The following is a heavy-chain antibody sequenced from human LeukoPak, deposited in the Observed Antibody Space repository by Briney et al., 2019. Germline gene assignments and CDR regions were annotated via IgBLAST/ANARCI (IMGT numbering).Heavy chain of an antibody. CDR2: MYHSGTT. J-gene: IGHJ3*02. Sequence: SQTLSLTCAVSGGSISGGGYSWSWIRQPPGKGLEWIGYMYHSGTTHYNPSLKSRVTISVDRSKNQFSLKLSSVTAAETAVYYCVRGYYYDSSGYWVRAFDIWGQATMVTVSS. CDR3: VRGYYYDSSGYWVRAFDI. D-gene: IGHD3-22*01. V-gene: IGHV4-30-2*01. CDR1: GGSISGGGYS.